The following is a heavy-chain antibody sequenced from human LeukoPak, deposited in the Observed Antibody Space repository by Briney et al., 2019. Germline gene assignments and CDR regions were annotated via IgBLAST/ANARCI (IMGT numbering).Heavy chain of an antibody. CDR2: IIPIFSTA. J-gene: IGHJ3*02. Sequence: GASVKVSCKASGGSFNSYAISWVGQAPGQGLEWMGGIIPIFSTANYAQKFQGRVTITTDESTSTAYMELSSLRSEDTAVYYCARVFTSLYSSSQPHDAFDIWGQGTMVTVSS. D-gene: IGHD6-13*01. V-gene: IGHV1-69*05. CDR3: ARVFTSLYSSSQPHDAFDI. CDR1: GGSFNSYA.